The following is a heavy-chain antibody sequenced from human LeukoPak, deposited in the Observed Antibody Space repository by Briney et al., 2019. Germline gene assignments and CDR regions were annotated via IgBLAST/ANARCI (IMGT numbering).Heavy chain of an antibody. CDR1: GFTFSSYS. J-gene: IGHJ3*02. D-gene: IGHD3-10*01. CDR2: ISGSTNYI. V-gene: IGHV3-21*01. CDR3: AKGGGTGSYYLDDAFDI. Sequence: PGGSLTLSCAASGFTFSSYSMNWVRQAPGKGLEWVSSISGSTNYIYYADSVKGRFTISRDNANNSLCLQMNSLRAEDTAVYYCAKGGGTGSYYLDDAFDIWGQGTMVTVSS.